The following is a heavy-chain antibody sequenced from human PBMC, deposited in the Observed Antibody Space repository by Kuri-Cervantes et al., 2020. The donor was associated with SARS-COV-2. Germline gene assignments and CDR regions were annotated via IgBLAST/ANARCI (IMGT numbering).Heavy chain of an antibody. J-gene: IGHJ1*01. CDR3: AKDGAVAGIRPEYLQH. CDR2: ISYDGSNK. CDR1: GFTFSSYG. V-gene: IGHV3-30*18. D-gene: IGHD6-19*01. Sequence: GGSLRLSCAASGFTFSSYGMHWVRQAPGKGLEWVAVISYDGSNKYYADSVKGRFTISRDNSKNTLYLQMNSLRAEDTAVYYCAKDGAVAGIRPEYLQHWGQGTLVTVSS.